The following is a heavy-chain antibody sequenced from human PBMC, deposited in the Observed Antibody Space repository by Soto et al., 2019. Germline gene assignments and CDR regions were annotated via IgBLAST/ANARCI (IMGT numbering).Heavy chain of an antibody. CDR2: IYHSGST. Sequence: QVQLQESGPGLVKPSGTLSLTCAVSGGSISSSNWWSWVRQPPGKGLEWIGEIYHSGSTNYNPSLKSRVTISVDKSKNQFSLTLSSVTAADTAVYYCASQIAPIAARPVGWFDPWGQGTLVTVSS. J-gene: IGHJ5*02. V-gene: IGHV4-4*02. D-gene: IGHD6-6*01. CDR3: ASQIAPIAARPVGWFDP. CDR1: GGSISSSNW.